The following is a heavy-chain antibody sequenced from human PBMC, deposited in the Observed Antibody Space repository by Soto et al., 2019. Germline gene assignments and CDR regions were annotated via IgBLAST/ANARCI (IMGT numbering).Heavy chain of an antibody. CDR3: ARDRWGYGVFDY. D-gene: IGHD5-12*01. J-gene: IGHJ4*02. V-gene: IGHV1-18*01. CDR2: ISAYNGNT. Sequence: ASVKVSCKASGYTFTTYGISWVRQAPGQGLEWMGWISAYNGNTNYAQKLQGRVTMTTDTSASTAYMELRSLRSDDTAVYHCARDRWGYGVFDYWGQGTLVTVSS. CDR1: GYTFTTYG.